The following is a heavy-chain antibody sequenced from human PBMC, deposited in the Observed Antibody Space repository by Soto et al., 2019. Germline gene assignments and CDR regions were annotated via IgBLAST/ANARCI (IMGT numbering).Heavy chain of an antibody. D-gene: IGHD3-9*01. CDR3: TVPRYGRDWLLGDY. CDR1: GGSISSSSYY. CDR2: IYYSGST. V-gene: IGHV4-39*01. Sequence: PSEILSLTCTVSGGSISSSSYYWGWIRQPQGKGLEWIGSIYYSGSTYYNPSLKSRVTISVDTSKNQFSLKLSSVTAAYTAVYYGTVPRYGRDWLLGDYGGQGTRV. J-gene: IGHJ4*02.